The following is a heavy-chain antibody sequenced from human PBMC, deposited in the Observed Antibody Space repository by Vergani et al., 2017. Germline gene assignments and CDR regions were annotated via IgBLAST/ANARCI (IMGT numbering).Heavy chain of an antibody. CDR2: IHTGGST. V-gene: IGHV4-61*02. J-gene: IGHJ4*02. Sequence: QVKLQESGPGLLKPSQTLSLTCTVSGESIRSGSHYWSWIRQPPGKGPEWIGHIHTGGSTDLNPSFKSRVTISVDTSKSQFSLKLNSVTVADTAVYYCARSRRYSTSGSHPAMWGQGTLVTVSS. D-gene: IGHD2-8*01. CDR3: ARSRRYSTSGSHPAM. CDR1: GESIRSGSHY.